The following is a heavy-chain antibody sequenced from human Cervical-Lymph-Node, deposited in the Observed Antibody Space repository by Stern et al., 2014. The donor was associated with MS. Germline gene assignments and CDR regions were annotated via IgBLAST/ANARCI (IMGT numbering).Heavy chain of an antibody. CDR1: GGTFSSYT. D-gene: IGHD2-2*02. V-gene: IGHV1-69*17. J-gene: IGHJ6*02. Sequence: QMQLVQSGAEVKKPGSSVKVSCKASGGTFSSYTISWVRQAPGQGLEWMGGIIPFFGIANYAQKFQGRVTITADISTRTAYMELSSLRSEDTAVYYFARADTPYYYYAMDVWGQGPTVTVCS. CDR2: IIPFFGIA. CDR3: ARADTPYYYYAMDV.